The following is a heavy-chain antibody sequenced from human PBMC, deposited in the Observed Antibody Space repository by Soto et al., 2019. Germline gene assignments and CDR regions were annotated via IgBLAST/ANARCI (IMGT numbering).Heavy chain of an antibody. CDR1: GYTFTSYG. J-gene: IGHJ4*02. Sequence: QVRLVQSGAEVKKPGASVKVSCKASGYTFTSYGISWVRRAPGQGLEWIGWISAYNGNTNYAQKLQARVTMPTGTSTSTAYMELRSLRSDDTAVYYCATYKYYYGSGTDYKIENDLRYWGQGTLVTVSS. CDR3: ATYKYYYGSGTDYKIENDLRY. D-gene: IGHD3-10*01. V-gene: IGHV1-18*01. CDR2: ISAYNGNT.